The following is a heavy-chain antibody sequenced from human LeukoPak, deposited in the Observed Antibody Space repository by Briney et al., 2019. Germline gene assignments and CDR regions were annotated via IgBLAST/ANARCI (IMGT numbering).Heavy chain of an antibody. Sequence: SETLSLTCAVSGGSISSSNWWGWIRQPPGKGLEWIGYIYYSGSIYYNPSLKSRVTMSVDTSKNQFSLKLSSVTAVDTAVYYCARTMSSSHTVYGMDVWGQGTTVTVSS. CDR2: IYYSGSI. CDR1: GGSISSSNW. J-gene: IGHJ6*02. V-gene: IGHV4-28*05. CDR3: ARTMSSSHTVYGMDV. D-gene: IGHD2-2*02.